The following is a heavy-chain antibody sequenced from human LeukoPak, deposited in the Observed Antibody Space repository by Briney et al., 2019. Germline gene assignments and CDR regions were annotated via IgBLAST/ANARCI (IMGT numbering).Heavy chain of an antibody. D-gene: IGHD6-19*01. V-gene: IGHV3-30*18. CDR3: AKQCGGSDWFDAFDI. Sequence: GRSLRLSCAATGFTFSYYGLHWVRQGPGKGLEWVAVISYDGSNKYYADSVKGRFTISRDNSKNTLYLQMNSLRAEDTAVYYCAKQCGGSDWFDAFDIWGQGTMVTVSS. CDR2: ISYDGSNK. J-gene: IGHJ3*02. CDR1: GFTFSYYG.